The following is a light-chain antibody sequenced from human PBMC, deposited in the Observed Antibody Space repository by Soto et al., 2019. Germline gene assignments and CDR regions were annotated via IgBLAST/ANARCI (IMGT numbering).Light chain of an antibody. CDR2: GAS. CDR1: QSVSSSY. CDR3: QKYGTSALT. J-gene: IGKJ4*01. Sequence: IVLTQSPGTLSLSPGERATLSCRASQSVSSSYLAWYQQKPGQAPRLLIYGASSRATGIPDRFSGSGSGTDFTLTISRLEPEDFAVYYCQKYGTSALTFGGGTKVDIK. V-gene: IGKV3-20*01.